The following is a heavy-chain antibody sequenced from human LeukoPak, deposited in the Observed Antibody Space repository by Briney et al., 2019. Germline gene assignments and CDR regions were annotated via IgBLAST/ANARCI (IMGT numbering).Heavy chain of an antibody. J-gene: IGHJ5*02. D-gene: IGHD6-19*01. V-gene: IGHV4-34*01. CDR3: ARGATYSSGWWEGLNWFDP. CDR2: INHSGST. Sequence: SETLSLTCAVYGGSFSGYYWSWTRQPPGKGLEWIGEINHSGSTNYNPSLKSRVTISVDTSKNQFSLKLSSVTAADTAVYYCARGATYSSGWWEGLNWFDPWGQGTLVTVSS. CDR1: GGSFSGYY.